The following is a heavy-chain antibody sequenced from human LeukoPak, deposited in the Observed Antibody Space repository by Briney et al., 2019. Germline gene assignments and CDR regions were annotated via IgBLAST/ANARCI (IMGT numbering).Heavy chain of an antibody. CDR1: GFTFCSYA. CDR2: ISYDGSNK. Sequence: PGGSLRLSCAASGFTFCSYAMHWVRQAPGKGLEWVAVISYDGSNKYYADSVKGRFTISRDNSKNTLYLQMNSLRAEDTAVYYCARVSAWVVAPFDYWGQGTLVTVSS. J-gene: IGHJ4*02. CDR3: ARVSAWVVAPFDY. D-gene: IGHD2-15*01. V-gene: IGHV3-30-3*01.